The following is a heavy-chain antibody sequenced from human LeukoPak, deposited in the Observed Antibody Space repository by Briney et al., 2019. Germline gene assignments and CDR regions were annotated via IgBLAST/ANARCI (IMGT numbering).Heavy chain of an antibody. Sequence: ASVKVSCKASGYTLTGYYMHWVRQAPGQGLEWMGWINPNSGGTNYAQKFQGRVTMTRDTSISTAYMELSRLRSDDTAVYYCARVGIVVVPAAISYYFGYWGQGTLVTVSS. CDR3: ARVGIVVVPAAISYYFGY. D-gene: IGHD2-2*03. CDR2: INPNSGGT. V-gene: IGHV1-2*02. CDR1: GYTLTGYY. J-gene: IGHJ4*02.